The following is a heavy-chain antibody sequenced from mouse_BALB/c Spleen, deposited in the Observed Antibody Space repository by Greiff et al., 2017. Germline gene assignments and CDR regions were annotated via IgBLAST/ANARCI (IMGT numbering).Heavy chain of an antibody. CDR1: GDSITSGY. CDR2: ISYSGST. Sequence: EVKLMESGPSLVKPSQTLSLTCSVTGDSITSGYWNWIRKFPGNKLEYMGYISYSGSTYYNPSLKSRISITRDTSKNQYYLQLNSVTTEDTATYYCARSYYGSSSWFAYWGQGTLVTVSA. D-gene: IGHD1-1*01. CDR3: ARSYYGSSSWFAY. J-gene: IGHJ3*01. V-gene: IGHV3-8*02.